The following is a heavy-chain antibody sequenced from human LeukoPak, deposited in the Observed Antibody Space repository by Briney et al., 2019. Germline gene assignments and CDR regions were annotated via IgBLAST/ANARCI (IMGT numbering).Heavy chain of an antibody. Sequence: SETLSLTCTVSGGSISNYYWSWIRQPAGKGLEWIGRIYSSGSTNYNPSLKTRVTMSVDTSKNQFSLRLNSVTAADTAVYYCARGQGYRVGATHYDYWGQGTLVTVSS. CDR3: ARGQGYRVGATHYDY. CDR1: GGSISNYY. CDR2: IYSSGST. D-gene: IGHD1-26*01. J-gene: IGHJ4*02. V-gene: IGHV4-4*07.